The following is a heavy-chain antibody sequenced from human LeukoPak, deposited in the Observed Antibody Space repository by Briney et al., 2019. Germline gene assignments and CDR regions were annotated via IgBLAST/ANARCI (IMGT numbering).Heavy chain of an antibody. CDR3: VSLFGTIDY. D-gene: IGHD3-10*01. CDR2: IYYSGST. Sequence: PSETLSLTCTVSGGSISSSSYYWGWIRQPPGMGLEWIGSIYYSGSTYYNPSLKSRVTISVDTSKNQFSLKLSSVTAADTAVYYCVSLFGTIDYWGQGTLVTVSS. CDR1: GGSISSSSYY. V-gene: IGHV4-39*07. J-gene: IGHJ4*02.